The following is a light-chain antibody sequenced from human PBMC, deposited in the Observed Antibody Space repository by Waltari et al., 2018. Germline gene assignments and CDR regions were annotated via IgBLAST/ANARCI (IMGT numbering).Light chain of an antibody. Sequence: DIVMTQSPDSLAVSLGARATIYVKSNQTVLYSSNNKDYLAWYQQKPGQPPKLVFYWASTRESGVPDRFSASGSGTDFTLTISSLQAEDVAVYYCQQYYSSPYTFGQGTKLEIK. V-gene: IGKV4-1*01. CDR1: QTVLYSSNNKDY. CDR2: WAS. CDR3: QQYYSSPYT. J-gene: IGKJ2*01.